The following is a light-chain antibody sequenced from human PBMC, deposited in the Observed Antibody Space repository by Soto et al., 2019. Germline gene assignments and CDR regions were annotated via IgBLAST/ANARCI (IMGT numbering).Light chain of an antibody. CDR2: GAS. J-gene: IGKJ5*01. V-gene: IGKV3-20*01. CDR1: QSASSSY. Sequence: EIVMTQSPATLSLSPWERGTLSCRASQSASSSYLAWYQQRPGQAPRLIISGASSRATGIPDRFSGSGSGTDFTLTISRLEPEDFAVYYCQQYGGTPPITFGQGTRLEIK. CDR3: QQYGGTPPIT.